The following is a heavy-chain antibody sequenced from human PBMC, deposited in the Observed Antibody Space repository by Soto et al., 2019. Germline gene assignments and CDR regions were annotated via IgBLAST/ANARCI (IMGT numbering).Heavy chain of an antibody. J-gene: IGHJ4*02. D-gene: IGHD1-20*01. CDR2: INHSGST. CDR3: ATLYNWILSADY. V-gene: IGHV4-34*01. CDR1: GGSFSGYY. Sequence: LETLSLTCAVYGGSFSGYYWSWIRQPPGKGLEWIGEINHSGSTNYNPSLKSRVTISVDTSKNQFSLKLSSVTAADTAVYYCATLYNWILSADYWGQGTLVTVSS.